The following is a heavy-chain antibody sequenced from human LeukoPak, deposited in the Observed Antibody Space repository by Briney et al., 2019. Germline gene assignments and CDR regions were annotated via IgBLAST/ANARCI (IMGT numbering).Heavy chain of an antibody. CDR2: INPSGCST. CDR1: GYTFTSYY. CDR3: ARIGYDFWSGYSLEY. D-gene: IGHD3-3*01. J-gene: IGHJ4*02. V-gene: IGHV1-46*01. Sequence: ASVKVSCKASGYTFTSYYMHWVRQAPGQGLEWMGIINPSGCSTSYAQKFQGRVTMTRDTSTSTVYMELSSLRSEDTAVYYCARIGYDFWSGYSLEYWGQGTLVTVSS.